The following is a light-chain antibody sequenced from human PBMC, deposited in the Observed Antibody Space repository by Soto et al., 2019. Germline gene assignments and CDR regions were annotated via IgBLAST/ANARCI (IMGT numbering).Light chain of an antibody. Sequence: DIQMTQSPSSVSASGGDRVTITCRASQGIYNWLAWYQQKPGKAPKLLISAVSNLQSGVPSRFSGSGYGTDFTLTISSLQPEDFATYYCQQANTFPLTLGPGTKVDIK. V-gene: IGKV1D-12*01. J-gene: IGKJ3*01. CDR3: QQANTFPLT. CDR2: AVS. CDR1: QGIYNW.